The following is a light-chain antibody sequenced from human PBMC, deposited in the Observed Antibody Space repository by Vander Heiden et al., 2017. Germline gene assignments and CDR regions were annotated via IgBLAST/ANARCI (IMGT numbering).Light chain of an antibody. CDR1: NIGSKS. CDR3: QVWDSSSDHSGV. Sequence: SYVLTQPPSVSVAPGQTARITCGGNNIGSKSVHWYQQKPGQAPVLVVYDYSDRPSGIPERFSGSNSGNTATLTISRVEAGDEADYYCQVWDSSSDHSGVFGTGTKVTVL. CDR2: DYS. J-gene: IGLJ1*01. V-gene: IGLV3-21*02.